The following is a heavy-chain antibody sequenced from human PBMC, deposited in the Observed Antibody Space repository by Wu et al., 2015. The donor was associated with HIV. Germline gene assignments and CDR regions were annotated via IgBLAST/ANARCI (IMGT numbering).Heavy chain of an antibody. D-gene: IGHD2-2*01. CDR1: GFVFITYG. CDR3: ARNIVVVPAAMLDYYYYGMDV. CDR2: ISAYNGHT. Sequence: QVQLVQSGDEVKKPGASVKVSCKTSGFVFITYGIGWVRQAPGQGLEWMGWISAYNGHTNYAQKFQDRITMTTDTSTRTAYMELRTLRFDDTAVYYCARNIVVVPAAMLDYYYYGMDVWGQGP. J-gene: IGHJ6*02. V-gene: IGHV1-18*04.